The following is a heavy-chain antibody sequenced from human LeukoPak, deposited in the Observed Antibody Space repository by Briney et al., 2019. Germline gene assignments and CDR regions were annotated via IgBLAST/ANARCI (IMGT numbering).Heavy chain of an antibody. Sequence: PGGSLRLSCSASGFTFSSYAMHWVRQAPGKGLEYVSAISSNGGSTYYADSVKGRFTISRGNSKNTLYLQMSSLRAEDTAVYYCVKVYQAYSGYDQQTAFDIWGQGTMVTVS. D-gene: IGHD5-12*01. CDR1: GFTFSSYA. V-gene: IGHV3-64D*06. CDR3: VKVYQAYSGYDQQTAFDI. J-gene: IGHJ3*02. CDR2: ISSNGGST.